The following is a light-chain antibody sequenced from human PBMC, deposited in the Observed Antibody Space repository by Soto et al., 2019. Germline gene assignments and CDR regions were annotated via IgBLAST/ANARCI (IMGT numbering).Light chain of an antibody. J-gene: IGLJ2*01. CDR2: GNS. CDR3: QSYDSSLSGLV. V-gene: IGLV1-40*01. Sequence: QSVLTQPTSVSGAPGQRVTISCTGSSSNIGAGYDVHWYQQLPGTAPKLLIYGNSNRPSGVPDRFSGSKSGPSASLPITGLQAEDEADYYCQSYDSSLSGLVFGGGTKLTVL. CDR1: SSNIGAGYD.